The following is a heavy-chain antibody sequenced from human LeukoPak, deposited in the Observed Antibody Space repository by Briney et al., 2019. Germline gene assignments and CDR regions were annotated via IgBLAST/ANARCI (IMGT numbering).Heavy chain of an antibody. CDR3: ARPRDIVLMVYANDYYYYGMDV. D-gene: IGHD2-8*01. CDR1: GGTFSSYA. Sequence: ASVKVSCEASGGTFSSYAISWVRQALGQGLEWMGGIIPIFGTANYAQKFQGRVTITADESTSTAYMELSSLRSEDTAVYYCARPRDIVLMVYANDYYYYGMDVWGQGTTVTVSS. CDR2: IIPIFGTA. J-gene: IGHJ6*02. V-gene: IGHV1-69*13.